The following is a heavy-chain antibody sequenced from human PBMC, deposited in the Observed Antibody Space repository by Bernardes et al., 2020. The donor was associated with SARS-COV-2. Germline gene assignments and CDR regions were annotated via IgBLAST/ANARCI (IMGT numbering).Heavy chain of an antibody. D-gene: IGHD3-22*01. CDR2: ITASGGST. Sequence: SLRLSCTASGFSFSSYAMTWVRQAPGKGLEWVATITASGGSTFFADSVKGRFTISRDNSKNTLYGQMNTLRDEDTAVYYCAKGGSGHYYDSSGFLDYWGQGTLGTGSS. CDR3: AKGGSGHYYDSSGFLDY. J-gene: IGHJ4*02. CDR1: GFSFSSYA. V-gene: IGHV3-23*01.